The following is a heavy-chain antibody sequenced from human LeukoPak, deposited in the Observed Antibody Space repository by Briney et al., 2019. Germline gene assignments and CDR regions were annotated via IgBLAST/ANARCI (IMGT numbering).Heavy chain of an antibody. D-gene: IGHD3-9*01. Sequence: GGSLRLSCAASGFTFSSYGMHWVRQAPGKGLEWVAVISYDGSNKYYADSVKGRFTISRDNSKNTLYLQMNSLRAEDTAVYYCAKDGGILAGYPSGPFDPWGQGTLVTVSS. V-gene: IGHV3-30*18. J-gene: IGHJ5*02. CDR3: AKDGGILAGYPSGPFDP. CDR2: ISYDGSNK. CDR1: GFTFSSYG.